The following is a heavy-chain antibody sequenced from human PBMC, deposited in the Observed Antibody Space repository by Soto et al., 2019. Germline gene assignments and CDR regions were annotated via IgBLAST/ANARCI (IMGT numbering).Heavy chain of an antibody. CDR1: GYTFTSYG. D-gene: IGHD6-13*01. CDR2: ISAYNGNT. V-gene: IGHV1-18*01. J-gene: IGHJ6*02. Sequence: GASVKVSCKASGYTFTSYGISWVRQAPGRGLEWMGWISAYNGNTNYAQKLQGRVTMTTDTSTSTAYMELRSLRSDDTAVYYCAREAVAAAGYYGMDVWGQGTTVTVSS. CDR3: AREAVAAAGYYGMDV.